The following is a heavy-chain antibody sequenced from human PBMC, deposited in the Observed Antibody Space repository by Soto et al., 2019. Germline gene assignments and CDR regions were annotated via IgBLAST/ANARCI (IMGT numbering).Heavy chain of an antibody. Sequence: EVQLLESGGGLVQPGGSLRLSCAASGFTFSSYAMSWVRQAPGKGLEWVSTISGSGDSTYYADSVRDRFTISRDNSKNTLYLQMNSLRAEDTAVYYCAKETLGYCSSGSCRIDYWGQGTLVTVSS. CDR1: GFTFSSYA. CDR3: AKETLGYCSSGSCRIDY. D-gene: IGHD2-15*01. J-gene: IGHJ4*02. CDR2: ISGSGDST. V-gene: IGHV3-23*01.